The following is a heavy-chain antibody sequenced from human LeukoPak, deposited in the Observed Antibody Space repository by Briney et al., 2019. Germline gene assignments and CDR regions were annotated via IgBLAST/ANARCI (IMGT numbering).Heavy chain of an antibody. V-gene: IGHV3-23*01. J-gene: IGHJ4*02. D-gene: IGHD3-10*01. CDR1: GFTLSSFA. Sequence: GGSLRLSCAPSGFTLSSFAMSWVRQAPGKGLEWVSAISNTGGTTYYADSVKGRFTISRDNSKNALYLQMNSLRAEDTAVYYCARDPISYGSGSYVFDYWGQGTLVTVSS. CDR3: ARDPISYGSGSYVFDY. CDR2: ISNTGGTT.